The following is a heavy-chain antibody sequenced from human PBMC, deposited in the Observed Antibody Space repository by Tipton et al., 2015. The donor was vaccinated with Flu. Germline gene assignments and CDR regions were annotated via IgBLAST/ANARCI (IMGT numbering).Heavy chain of an antibody. CDR2: ISWNSGSI. J-gene: IGHJ4*02. V-gene: IGHV3-9*01. CDR1: GFTFDDYA. CDR3: AKEGSSSYYFDY. D-gene: IGHD6-6*01. Sequence: SLRLSCAASGFTFDDYAMHWVRQAPGEGLEWVSGISWNSGSIGYADSVKGRFTISRDNAKNSLYLQMNSLRAEDTALYYCAKEGSSSYYFDYWGQGTLVTVSS.